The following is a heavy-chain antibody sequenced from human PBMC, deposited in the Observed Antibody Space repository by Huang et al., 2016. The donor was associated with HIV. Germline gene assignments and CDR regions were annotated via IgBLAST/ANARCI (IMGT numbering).Heavy chain of an antibody. CDR2: ISFKVGT. Sequence: QLLLQESGPGLVKPSEALALTCAVSGGSIRSSDYHWGWIRQPPGKGLEWIGSISFKVGTQYSPSRKSRVTRAVDTCKTLFFLTLTSMTAADTAVYYCARHREGPVAYYSGWGSHLNYMDVWGRGRTVGVSS. J-gene: IGHJ6*03. CDR3: ARHREGPVAYYSGWGSHLNYMDV. D-gene: IGHD3-10*01. V-gene: IGHV4-39*01. CDR1: GGSIRSSDYH.